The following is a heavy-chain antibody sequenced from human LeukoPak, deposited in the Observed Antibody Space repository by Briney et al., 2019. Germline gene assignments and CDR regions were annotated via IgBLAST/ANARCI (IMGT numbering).Heavy chain of an antibody. D-gene: IGHD3-10*01. Sequence: GGSLRLSCVASGFTFGDHAMNWVRQAPGKGLKWVSFYADSVKGRFTVSRDNSKSTLYLQLSSLRADDSAVFYCAKQPLGSGTPLDYWGQGTLVTVSS. CDR1: GFTFGDHA. V-gene: IGHV3-23*01. CDR3: AKQPLGSGTPLDY. J-gene: IGHJ4*02.